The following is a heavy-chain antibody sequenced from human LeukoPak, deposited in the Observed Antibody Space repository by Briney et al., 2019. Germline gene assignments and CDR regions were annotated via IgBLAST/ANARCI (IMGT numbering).Heavy chain of an antibody. CDR3: ARDGTAPGLYFDL. Sequence: GGSLRLSCAVSGFTFSDYWINWVRQAPGKGLEWVASIRQDGGEKYYVDSVKGRFTISRDNTKNSVYLQMSSLRAEDTAVYYCARDGTAPGLYFDLWGQGTLVTVSS. CDR2: IRQDGGEK. CDR1: GFTFSDYW. D-gene: IGHD6-13*01. V-gene: IGHV3-7*01. J-gene: IGHJ4*01.